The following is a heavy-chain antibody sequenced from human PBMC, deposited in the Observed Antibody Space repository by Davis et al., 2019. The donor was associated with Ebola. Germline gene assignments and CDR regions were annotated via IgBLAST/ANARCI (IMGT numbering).Heavy chain of an antibody. D-gene: IGHD2-21*02. CDR1: GFTFSNAW. CDR2: IKSKTDGGTT. J-gene: IGHJ4*02. Sequence: GESLKISCAASGFTFSNAWMSWVRQAPGKGLEWVGRIKSKTDGGTTDYAAPVKGRFTISRDDSKNTLYLQMNSLKTEDTAVYYCTTVLPPVTADYWGQGTLVTVSS. CDR3: TTVLPPVTADY. V-gene: IGHV3-15*01.